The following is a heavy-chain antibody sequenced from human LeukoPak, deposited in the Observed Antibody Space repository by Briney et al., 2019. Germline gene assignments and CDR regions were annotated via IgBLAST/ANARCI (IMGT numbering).Heavy chain of an antibody. CDR3: ARRLTSGEIFDY. D-gene: IGHD3-10*01. CDR1: GGSISSGDYY. J-gene: IGHJ4*02. V-gene: IGHV4-30-4*01. Sequence: PSETLSLTCTVSGGSISSGDYYWSWIRQPPGKGLEWIGYIYYSGSTYYNPSLKSRVTISVDTSKNQFSLKLSSVTAADTAVYYCARRLTSGEIFDYWGQGTLVTVSS. CDR2: IYYSGST.